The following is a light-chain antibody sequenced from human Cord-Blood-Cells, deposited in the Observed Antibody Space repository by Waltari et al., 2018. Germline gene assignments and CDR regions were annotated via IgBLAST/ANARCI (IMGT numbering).Light chain of an antibody. CDR1: SSDVGSYNL. CDR3: CSYAGSSTLV. V-gene: IGLV2-23*01. J-gene: IGLJ2*01. Sequence: QSALTQPASVSGSPGQSITISCTGTSSDVGSYNLVSWYQQHPGKAPKHMIYEGSKRPSGVSKRFAGSKSGNTASLTISVLQAEDEADYYCCSYAGSSTLVFGGGTKLTVL. CDR2: EGS.